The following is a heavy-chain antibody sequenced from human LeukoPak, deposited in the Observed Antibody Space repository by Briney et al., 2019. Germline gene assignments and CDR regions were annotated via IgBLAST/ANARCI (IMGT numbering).Heavy chain of an antibody. CDR3: ARGTDYGDYFDY. V-gene: IGHV4-39*07. CDR2: MYYSGST. Sequence: PSETLSLTCSVSGRSISSRSYYWGWIRQPPGKGLEGFGSMYYSGSTYYTPSLKSRVTISVDTSKNQFSLKLSSVTAADTAVYYCARGTDYGDYFDYWGQGTLVTVSS. CDR1: GRSISSRSYY. D-gene: IGHD4-17*01. J-gene: IGHJ4*02.